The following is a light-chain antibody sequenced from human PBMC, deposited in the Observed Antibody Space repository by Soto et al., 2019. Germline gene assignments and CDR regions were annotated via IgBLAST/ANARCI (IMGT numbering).Light chain of an antibody. Sequence: DIQMTQSPSTLSASVGDRVTITCRASQSISSWLAWYQQKPGKAPKLLIYDASSLESGVPSRFSGSGSGTEFTPTISSLQPDYFATYYCQQYNSYPWTLGQGTKVEIK. CDR1: QSISSW. J-gene: IGKJ1*01. CDR3: QQYNSYPWT. CDR2: DAS. V-gene: IGKV1-5*01.